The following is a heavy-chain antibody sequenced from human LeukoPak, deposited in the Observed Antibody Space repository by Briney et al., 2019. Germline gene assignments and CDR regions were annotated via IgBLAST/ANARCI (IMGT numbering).Heavy chain of an antibody. CDR2: ISSSSSYI. Sequence: GGSLRLSCAASGFTFSSYSMNWVRQAPGKGLEWVSSISSSSSYIYYADSVKGRFTISRDNAKNSLYLQMNSLRAEDTAVYYCARDLFRGGSPVGVFWGQGTLVTVSS. CDR3: ARDLFRGGSPVGVF. D-gene: IGHD2-15*01. V-gene: IGHV3-21*01. J-gene: IGHJ4*02. CDR1: GFTFSSYS.